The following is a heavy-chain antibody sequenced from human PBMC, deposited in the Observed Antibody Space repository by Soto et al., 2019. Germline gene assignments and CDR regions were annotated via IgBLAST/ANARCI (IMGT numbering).Heavy chain of an antibody. Sequence: EVQLVESGGDLVQPGGSLRLSCAASGFTVSRSYMSLVRQAPGTGLELDSTVFSEDSTYYADSVKGRFSISRDNSENTLYLQMHSLISEDTAVYYCAIHSGRDWAEYCQHWGQCTLVTVSS. CDR3: AIHSGRDWAEYCQH. CDR1: GFTVSRSY. CDR2: VFSEDST. D-gene: IGHD2-21*01. V-gene: IGHV3-66*01. J-gene: IGHJ1*01.